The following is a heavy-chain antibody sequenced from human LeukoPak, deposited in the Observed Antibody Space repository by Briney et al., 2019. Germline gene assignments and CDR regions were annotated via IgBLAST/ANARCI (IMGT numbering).Heavy chain of an antibody. D-gene: IGHD4-23*01. CDR2: INTYKGDT. V-gene: IGHV1-18*01. Sequence: ASVKVSCKASGYTLTNYNISWVRQAPGQGLEWMGWINTYKGDTLYAQKLQGRVTMTTDTSTNTAYMELRSLRFDDTAVYYCAREFGHCYGDNCFYFFDTWGQGFRVTVSS. J-gene: IGHJ4*02. CDR1: GYTLTNYN. CDR3: AREFGHCYGDNCFYFFDT.